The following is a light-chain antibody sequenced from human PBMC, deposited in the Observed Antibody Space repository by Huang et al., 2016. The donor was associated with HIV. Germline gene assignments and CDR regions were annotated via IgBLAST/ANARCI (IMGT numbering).Light chain of an antibody. Sequence: DIVMTQSPLSLPVTPGEPASISCRSSQSLLHSNGYKDLDWFLQKPVQFPQLLIYLGSNRASGVPDRFSGSGSGADFTLKISRVEAEDVGIYYCMQTLQTPRTFGQGTKVEIK. CDR2: LGS. V-gene: IGKV2-28*01. CDR1: QSLLHSNGYKD. J-gene: IGKJ1*01. CDR3: MQTLQTPRT.